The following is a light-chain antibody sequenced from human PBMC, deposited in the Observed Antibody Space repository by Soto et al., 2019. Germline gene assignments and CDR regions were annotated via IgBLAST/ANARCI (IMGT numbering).Light chain of an antibody. CDR1: STDVGGYNY. Sequence: QSVLTQPSSLSGSPGQSITLSCTGTSTDVGGYNYVSWYQQHPGKAPKFMIYDVSNRPSGVSNRFSGSKSGNTASLTISGLQAEDEADYYCSSYTTSNTRQIVFGTGTKVTVL. CDR2: DVS. V-gene: IGLV2-14*01. CDR3: SSYTTSNTRQIV. J-gene: IGLJ1*01.